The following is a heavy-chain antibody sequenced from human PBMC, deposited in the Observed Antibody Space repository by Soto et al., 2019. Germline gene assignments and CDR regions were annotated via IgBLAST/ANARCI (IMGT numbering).Heavy chain of an antibody. CDR3: ARGQRGKSYDNYLDY. D-gene: IGHD1-26*01. J-gene: IGHJ4*02. Sequence: ASVKVSCKASGGTFSSYAISWVRQAPGQGPEWMGSITPILGTANYAQKFQDRVTLTADKSTSTAYMKLSSLRSEDTAVYYCARGQRGKSYDNYLDYWGRGTLVTVSS. CDR2: ITPILGTA. V-gene: IGHV1-69*04. CDR1: GGTFSSYA.